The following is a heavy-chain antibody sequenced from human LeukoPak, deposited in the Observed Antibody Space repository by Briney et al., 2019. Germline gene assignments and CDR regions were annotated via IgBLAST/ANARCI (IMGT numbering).Heavy chain of an antibody. V-gene: IGHV3-48*01. CDR1: GFTFSDHD. J-gene: IGHJ4*02. CDR2: IKTTGTPI. Sequence: GGSLRLSCAASGFTFSDHDMNWVRQAPGEGLEWVSYIKTTGTPIYYADSVQRRFTISRDNAKNSLYLQMNSLRGEDTAVYFCATADWFSFDFWGQGTLVTVSS. D-gene: IGHD3-9*01. CDR3: ATADWFSFDF.